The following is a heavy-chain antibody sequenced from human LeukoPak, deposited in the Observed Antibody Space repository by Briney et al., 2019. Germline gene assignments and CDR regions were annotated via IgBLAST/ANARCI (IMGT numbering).Heavy chain of an antibody. CDR2: ISSSSSYI. J-gene: IGHJ4*02. D-gene: IGHD5-24*01. V-gene: IGHV3-21*01. CDR1: GFTFSSYS. CDR3: ARAFMATMGAYHFDY. Sequence: GGSLRLSCAASGFTFSSYSMNWVRQAPGKGLEWDSSISSSSSYIYYADSVKGRFTISRDNAKNSLYLQMNSLRAEDTAVYYCARAFMATMGAYHFDYWGQGTLVTVSS.